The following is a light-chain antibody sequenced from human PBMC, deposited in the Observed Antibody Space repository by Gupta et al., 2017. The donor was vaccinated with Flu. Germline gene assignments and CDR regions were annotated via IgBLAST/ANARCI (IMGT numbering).Light chain of an antibody. CDR2: EVS. CDR1: SSGVGGYNY. CDR3: SSYGGSDNYV. V-gene: IGLV2-8*01. Sequence: QSALTQPPSASGSPGQSVTISCTGTSSGVGGYNYVSWYQQHPGKVPKLIIYEVSNRPSGVPDRFSGSKSGNTASLTVSGLQAEDEADYFCSSYGGSDNYVFGTGTKVTVL. J-gene: IGLJ1*01.